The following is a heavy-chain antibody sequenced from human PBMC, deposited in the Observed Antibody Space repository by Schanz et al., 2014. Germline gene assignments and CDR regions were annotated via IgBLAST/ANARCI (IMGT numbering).Heavy chain of an antibody. J-gene: IGHJ4*02. D-gene: IGHD2-15*01. CDR1: RFTFSDYW. CDR2: MNQDGSVK. Sequence: EVQLVESGGGLVQPGGSLRLSCAASRFTFSDYWMSWVRQAPGKGLEWVANMNQDGSVKNYVDSVKGRFTISRDNAKNSLYLQMNSLRAEDTAVYYCARDKGGLIPFDYWGQGPLAAVSS. V-gene: IGHV3-7*01. CDR3: ARDKGGLIPFDY.